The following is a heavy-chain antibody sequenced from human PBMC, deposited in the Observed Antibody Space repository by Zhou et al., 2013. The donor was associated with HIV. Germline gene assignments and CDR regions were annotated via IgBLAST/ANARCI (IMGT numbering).Heavy chain of an antibody. D-gene: IGHD2-2*03. Sequence: QVQLVQSGAEVKKPGSSVKVSCKASGGSFNSYPISWVRQAPGQGFEWMGRITPLVGITQYAQKFQARVTFTADKSTGTAYMELSSLRSEDTAVYCAREGVDVVTARFGWFDPWGQGTLVTVSS. CDR2: ITPLVGIT. CDR1: GGSFNSYP. CDR3: AREGVDVVTARFGWFDP. V-gene: IGHV1-69*04. J-gene: IGHJ5*02.